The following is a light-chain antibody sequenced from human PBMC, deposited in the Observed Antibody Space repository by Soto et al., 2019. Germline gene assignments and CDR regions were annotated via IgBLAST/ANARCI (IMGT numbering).Light chain of an antibody. Sequence: QSALTQPASVSGSPGQSITISCTGTSSDVGGYNSVSWYKQHPGRAPKLVIYEVTNRPSGNSNRFSGSKSGNTASLTISGLQAEYEADYYCSSYTSSSTRVFGTGTKVTVL. CDR2: EVT. CDR3: SSYTSSSTRV. J-gene: IGLJ1*01. CDR1: SSDVGGYNS. V-gene: IGLV2-14*01.